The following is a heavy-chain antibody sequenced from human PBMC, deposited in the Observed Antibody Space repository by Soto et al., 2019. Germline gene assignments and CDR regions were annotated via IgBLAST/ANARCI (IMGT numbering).Heavy chain of an antibody. CDR3: ARDLSGRADV. V-gene: IGHV3-74*01. J-gene: IGHJ6*02. CDR2: LNEDGSFT. Sequence: EVQLVESGGGLVRPGGSLRLSCVASEFTFSSYWMHWIRQVPGKGLVWVSRLNEDGSFTTYADSVKGRFTISRDNAKKTLYLQMNSLRAEDTAVYYCARDLSGRADVWGQGTTVTVSS. CDR1: EFTFSSYW. D-gene: IGHD3-10*01.